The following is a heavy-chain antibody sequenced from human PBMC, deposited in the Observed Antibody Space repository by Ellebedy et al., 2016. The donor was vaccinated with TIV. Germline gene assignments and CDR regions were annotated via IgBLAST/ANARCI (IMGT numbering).Heavy chain of an antibody. CDR2: ISGSSLTI. CDR1: GFTFAPYA. Sequence: GESLKISCAAPGFTFAPYAMNWVRQAPGRGLEWISYISGSSLTIHYADSVKGRFSISRDNAKNSLYLQMSSLTAEDTAMYYCARDMAWGNERVNDALDVWGLGTMVTVSA. D-gene: IGHD7-27*01. V-gene: IGHV3-48*04. J-gene: IGHJ3*01. CDR3: ARDMAWGNERVNDALDV.